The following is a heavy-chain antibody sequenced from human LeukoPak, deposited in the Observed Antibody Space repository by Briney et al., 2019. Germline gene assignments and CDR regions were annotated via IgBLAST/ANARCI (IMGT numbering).Heavy chain of an antibody. D-gene: IGHD6-19*01. Sequence: TPSETLSLTCTVSGGSISSYYWSWIRQPAGKGLEWIGRIYTSGSTNYNPSLKSRVTMSVDTSKNQFSLKLSSVTAADTAVYYCARDDSSGWFNWFDPWGQGTLVTVSS. J-gene: IGHJ5*02. CDR1: GGSISSYY. CDR3: ARDDSSGWFNWFDP. CDR2: IYTSGST. V-gene: IGHV4-4*07.